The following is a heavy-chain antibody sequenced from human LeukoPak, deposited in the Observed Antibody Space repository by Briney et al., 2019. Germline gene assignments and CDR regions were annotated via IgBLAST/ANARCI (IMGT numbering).Heavy chain of an antibody. V-gene: IGHV3-7*01. CDR1: GFTFSSYW. CDR3: AREYSSGWWGDYFDY. D-gene: IGHD6-19*01. CDR2: IKQDGSEK. Sequence: GGSLRLSCAASGFTFSSYWMSWVRQAPGKGLEWVANIKQDGSEKYYVDSVKGRFTISRDNAKNSLYLQMNSLRAEDTAVYYRAREYSSGWWGDYFDYWGQGTLVTVSS. J-gene: IGHJ4*02.